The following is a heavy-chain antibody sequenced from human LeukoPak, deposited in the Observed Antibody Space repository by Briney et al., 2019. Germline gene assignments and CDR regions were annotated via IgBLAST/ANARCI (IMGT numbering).Heavy chain of an antibody. CDR1: GFTFNSYS. CDR3: ARDPASY. Sequence: GGSLSLSCAASGFTFNSYSMNWVRQAPGKGLEWVSYISFSSNTIYYADSVKGRFTISRDNDKNSLYLQMNNLRAEDTAMYYCARDPASYWGRGTLVTVSS. CDR2: ISFSSNTI. V-gene: IGHV3-48*01. J-gene: IGHJ4*02.